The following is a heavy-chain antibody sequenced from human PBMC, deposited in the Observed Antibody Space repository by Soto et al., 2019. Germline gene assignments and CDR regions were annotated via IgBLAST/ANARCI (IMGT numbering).Heavy chain of an antibody. J-gene: IGHJ4*02. D-gene: IGHD5-18*01. V-gene: IGHV3-74*01. CDR2: INSDGSSA. CDR1: GFTLSSYW. Sequence: GGSLRLSCAASGFTLSSYWMYWVRQAPGKGLVWVSRINSDGSSANYADSVKGRFTISRDNAKNTLYLQMDSLRTDDTAVYFCARGGGYSAQDYWGQGTLVTVSS. CDR3: ARGGGYSAQDY.